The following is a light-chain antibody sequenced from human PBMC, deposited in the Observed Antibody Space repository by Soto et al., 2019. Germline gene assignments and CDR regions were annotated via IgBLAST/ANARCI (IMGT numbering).Light chain of an antibody. Sequence: EIVLTQSPATLSLSPGERATLSCRASQSVSSYLAWYQQKPGQAPRLLIYDASNRATGIPARFSGSGSGTDFTPTISSLEPEDFAVYYCQQRSNWPPTTFGQGTKVDIK. V-gene: IGKV3-11*01. J-gene: IGKJ1*01. CDR3: QQRSNWPPTT. CDR1: QSVSSY. CDR2: DAS.